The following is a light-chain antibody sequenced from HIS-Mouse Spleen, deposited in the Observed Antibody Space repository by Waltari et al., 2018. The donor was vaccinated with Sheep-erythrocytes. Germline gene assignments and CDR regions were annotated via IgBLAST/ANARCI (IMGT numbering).Light chain of an antibody. CDR2: EGS. Sequence: QSALTQPASVSGSPGQSITISCTGTSSDVGRYNLVSWYQQHPGKAPKLMIYEGSKRPSGVSNRFSGAKSGNTASLTISGLQAEDEADYYCCSYAGSSTPGVFGGGTKLTVL. CDR3: CSYAGSSTPGV. CDR1: SSDVGRYNL. V-gene: IGLV2-23*01. J-gene: IGLJ3*02.